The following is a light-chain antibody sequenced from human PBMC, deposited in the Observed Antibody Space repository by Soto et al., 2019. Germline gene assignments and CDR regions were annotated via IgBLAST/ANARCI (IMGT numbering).Light chain of an antibody. CDR3: QEYYISPPT. CDR2: WAS. Sequence: DIVMTQSPDSLAVSLGERATINCKSSQSVLYSSNSKNYLTWYQQKPGQPPRLLIYWASSRESGVPDRFNGSGSGTDVTLTISSLQAEDVAVYYCQEYYISPPTFGGGTKVEIK. V-gene: IGKV4-1*01. J-gene: IGKJ4*01. CDR1: QSVLYSSNSKNY.